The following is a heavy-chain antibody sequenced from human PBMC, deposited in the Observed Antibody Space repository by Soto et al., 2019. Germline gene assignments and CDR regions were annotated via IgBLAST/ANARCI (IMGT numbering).Heavy chain of an antibody. V-gene: IGHV4-61*01. J-gene: IGHJ6*02. CDR2: IYYSGST. D-gene: IGHD6-6*01. Sequence: SETLSLTCTVSGGSVSSGSYYWSWIRQPPGKGLEWIGYIYYSGSTNYNPSLKSRVTISVDTSKNQFSLKLSSVTAADTAVYYCARDHLDIPSIAEASYYYYGIDVWGQGTTVTVSS. CDR3: ARDHLDIPSIAEASYYYYGIDV. CDR1: GGSVSSGSYY.